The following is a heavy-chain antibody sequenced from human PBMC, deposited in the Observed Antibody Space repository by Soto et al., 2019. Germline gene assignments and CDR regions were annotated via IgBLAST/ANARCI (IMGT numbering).Heavy chain of an antibody. CDR1: GYTFINYY. J-gene: IGHJ5*02. CDR3: VRRHVSATGIDWFDP. Sequence: GASVKVSCKASGYTFINYYMHWVRQAPGQRLEWMGWINAANGDTKYSPKFQGRVTITRDTSASTAYMELSSLRSEDTAVYYCVRRHVSATGIDWFDPWGQGTLVTVSS. D-gene: IGHD6-13*01. V-gene: IGHV1-3*01. CDR2: INAANGDT.